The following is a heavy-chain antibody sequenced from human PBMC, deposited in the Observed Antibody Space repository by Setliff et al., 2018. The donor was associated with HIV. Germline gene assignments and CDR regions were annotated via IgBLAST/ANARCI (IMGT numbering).Heavy chain of an antibody. J-gene: IGHJ4*02. CDR1: GDSFRSHA. D-gene: IGHD3-10*01. CDR2: VVPQYRTT. CDR3: GRDDQPTYPYGSGTYRALAD. V-gene: IGHV1-69*13. Sequence: SVKVSCKASGDSFRSHAISWVRQAPGQGLEWMGRVVPQYRTTKYAQKFQGRVSITADESTTTVYLEVRSLRSDDTAFYYCGRDDQPTYPYGSGTYRALADWGQGTLVTVSS.